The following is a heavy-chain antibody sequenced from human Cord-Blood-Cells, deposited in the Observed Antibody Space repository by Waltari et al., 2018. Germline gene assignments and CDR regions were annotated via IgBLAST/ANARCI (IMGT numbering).Heavy chain of an antibody. Sequence: EVQLVESGGGLVQPGGSLRLSCAASGFTFSSYWMSWVRQAPGKGLEWWEKRKQDGSEEYYVDSWKGRFTSSRDNAKNALYLQMNSLRAEDTAVYYCARGVAAAGHFDYWGQGTLVTVSS. CDR2: RKQDGSEE. V-gene: IGHV3-7*01. CDR3: ARGVAAAGHFDY. J-gene: IGHJ4*02. D-gene: IGHD6-13*01. CDR1: GFTFSSYW.